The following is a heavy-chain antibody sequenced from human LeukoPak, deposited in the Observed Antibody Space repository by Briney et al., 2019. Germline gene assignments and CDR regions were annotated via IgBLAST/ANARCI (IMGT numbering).Heavy chain of an antibody. D-gene: IGHD4-23*01. CDR1: GYTFTSYD. J-gene: IGHJ6*03. V-gene: IGHV1-8*03. CDR3: ARGLTTVAPYYYYYMDV. Sequence: ASVKVSCKASGYTFTSYDINWVRQATGQGLERMGWMNPNSGNTGYAQKFQGRVTITRNTSISTAYMELSSLRSEDTAVYYCARGLTTVAPYYYYYMDVWGKGTTVTVSS. CDR2: MNPNSGNT.